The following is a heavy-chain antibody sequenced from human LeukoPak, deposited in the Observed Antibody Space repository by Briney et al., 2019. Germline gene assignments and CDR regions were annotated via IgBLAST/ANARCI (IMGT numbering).Heavy chain of an antibody. J-gene: IGHJ6*02. V-gene: IGHV4-39*01. Sequence: SETLSLTCAASGGSISSSSYYWGWIRQPPGKGLEWIGSISYSGSTYYNPSLKSRVTISVDTSKNQFSLKLSSVTAADTAVYYCARHGTRRQAPTVYYYGMDVWGQGTTVTVSS. CDR2: ISYSGST. CDR3: ARHGTRRQAPTVYYYGMDV. CDR1: GGSISSSSYY. D-gene: IGHD1-26*01.